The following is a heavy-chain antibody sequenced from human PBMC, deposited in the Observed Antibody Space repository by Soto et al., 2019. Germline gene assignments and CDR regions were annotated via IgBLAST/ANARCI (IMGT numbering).Heavy chain of an antibody. CDR3: AGGDYGDYNY. CDR1: GFTFSSYS. J-gene: IGHJ4*02. CDR2: ISSSSSTI. Sequence: EVQLVESGGGVVQPGGSLRLSCAASGFTFSSYSMNRVRQAPGKGLEWVSYISSSSSTIYYADSVKGRFTISRDNAKNSLYLQMNSLRDEDTAVYYCAGGDYGDYNYWGQGTLVTVSS. V-gene: IGHV3-48*02. D-gene: IGHD4-17*01.